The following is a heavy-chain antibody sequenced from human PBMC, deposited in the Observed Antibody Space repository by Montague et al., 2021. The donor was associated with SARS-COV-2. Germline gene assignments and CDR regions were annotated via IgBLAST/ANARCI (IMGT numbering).Heavy chain of an antibody. CDR2: IYYSGST. CDR1: GGSISSSSYY. Sequence: SETRSLTCTVSGGSISSSSYYWGWIRQPPGKGLEWIGSIYYSGSTYYNPSLKSRVTISVDTSKNQFSLKLSSVTAADTAVYYCARFYRVLPAASFDYWGQGTLVTVSS. J-gene: IGHJ4*02. V-gene: IGHV4-39*01. D-gene: IGHD2-2*01. CDR3: ARFYRVLPAASFDY.